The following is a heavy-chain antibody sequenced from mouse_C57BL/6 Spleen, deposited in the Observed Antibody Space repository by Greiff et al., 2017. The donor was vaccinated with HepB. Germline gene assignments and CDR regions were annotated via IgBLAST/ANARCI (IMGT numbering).Heavy chain of an antibody. J-gene: IGHJ4*01. CDR1: GYTFTDYN. Sequence: EVQLQQSGPELVKPGASVKMSCKASGYTFTDYNMHWVKQSHGKSLEWIGYINPNNGGTSYNQKFKGKATLTVNKSSSIAYMELRSLTSEDSAVYYCAGHLPRAVDYWGQGTSVTVSS. CDR2: INPNNGGT. V-gene: IGHV1-22*01. D-gene: IGHD6-1*01. CDR3: AGHLPRAVDY.